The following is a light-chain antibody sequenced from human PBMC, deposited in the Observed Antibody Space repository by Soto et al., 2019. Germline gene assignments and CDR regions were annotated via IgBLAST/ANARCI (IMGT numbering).Light chain of an antibody. V-gene: IGKV1-9*01. Sequence: DIQMTQSPSYLSASVGDRVTITCRASQTISSHLNWYQHKPGKAPRLMIYEASTLQSGVPSRFSGSGSGTEFTLTISGLLPEDFATYHCQQLNTLPFTFGQGTRLEIK. CDR2: EAS. J-gene: IGKJ5*01. CDR1: QTISSH. CDR3: QQLNTLPFT.